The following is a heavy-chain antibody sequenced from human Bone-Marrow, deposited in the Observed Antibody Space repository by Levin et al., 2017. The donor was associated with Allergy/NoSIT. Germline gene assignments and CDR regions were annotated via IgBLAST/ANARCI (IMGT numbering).Heavy chain of an antibody. CDR1: GFTFSSYG. CDR3: AKDQVVVGEGLSDGMDV. J-gene: IGHJ6*02. CDR2: ISYDGNNK. Sequence: PGGSLRLSCAASGFTFSSYGMHWVRQAPGKGLEWVTIISYDGNNKYYTDSVKGRFTISRDNSKNTLYLQMNSLRAEDTAVYYCAKDQVVVGEGLSDGMDVWGQGTTVTVSS. V-gene: IGHV3-30*18. D-gene: IGHD2-15*01.